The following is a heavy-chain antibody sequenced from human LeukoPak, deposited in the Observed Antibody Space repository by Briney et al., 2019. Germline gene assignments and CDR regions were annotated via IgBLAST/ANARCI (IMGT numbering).Heavy chain of an antibody. CDR2: ISSSSYI. CDR1: GFTFSSYS. J-gene: IGHJ6*02. D-gene: IGHD3-16*02. Sequence: GGSLRLSCAASGFTFSSYSMNWVRQAPGKGLEWVSSISSSSYIYYADSVKGRFTISRDNAKNSLYLQMNSLRAEDTAVYYCARDQALGYYYYGMDVWGQGTTVTVSS. CDR3: ARDQALGYYYYGMDV. V-gene: IGHV3-21*01.